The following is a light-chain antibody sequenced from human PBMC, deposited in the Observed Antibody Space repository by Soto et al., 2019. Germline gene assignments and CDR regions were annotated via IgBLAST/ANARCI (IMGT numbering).Light chain of an antibody. CDR3: QQYNSYSST. CDR1: QSISSW. J-gene: IGKJ1*01. CDR2: KAS. Sequence: DIQMTQSPSTLSASVGDRVTITCRASQSISSWLAWYQQKPGKAPKLLIYKASSLESGVPSRFSGSGSGTEFTLTISSLQPDDFATYYCQQYNSYSSTFGQRTKVVIK. V-gene: IGKV1-5*03.